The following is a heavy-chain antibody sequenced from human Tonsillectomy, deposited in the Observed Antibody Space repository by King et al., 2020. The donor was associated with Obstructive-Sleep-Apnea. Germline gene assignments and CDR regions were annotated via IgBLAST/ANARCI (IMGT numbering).Heavy chain of an antibody. CDR3: ASPYCSSTSCYLYYYGMDV. CDR1: GFTFSSYA. J-gene: IGHJ6*02. D-gene: IGHD2-2*01. CDR2: ISSDGSHK. V-gene: IGHV3-30*04. Sequence: QLVQSGGGVVQPGRSLRLSCAASGFTFSSYAMHWVRQAPGKGLEWVAVISSDGSHKYYADSVKGRFTSSRDNSKNTMYLQMNSLRAEDTAVYYCASPYCSSTSCYLYYYGMDVWGQGTTVTVSS.